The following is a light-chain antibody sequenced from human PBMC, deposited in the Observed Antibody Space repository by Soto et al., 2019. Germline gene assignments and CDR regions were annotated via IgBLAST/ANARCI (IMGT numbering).Light chain of an antibody. CDR1: QSISSW. Sequence: DIQMTQSPSTLSASVGYRVTSTCRASQSISSWLAWYQQKPGKAPKLLIYDASSLESGVPSRFSGSGSGTEFTLTISSLQPDDFATYYCQQYNSYWTFGQGTKVDI. J-gene: IGKJ1*01. V-gene: IGKV1-5*01. CDR2: DAS. CDR3: QQYNSYWT.